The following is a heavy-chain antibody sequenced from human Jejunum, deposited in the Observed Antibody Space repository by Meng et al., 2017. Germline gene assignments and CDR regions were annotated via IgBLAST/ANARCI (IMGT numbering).Heavy chain of an antibody. D-gene: IGHD3-10*01. Sequence: SVKVSCKASGFTFVSYAIYWVRQAPGQGLEWMGWITAGNGNTKYSQKFQGRVTITRDTSASTAYMELSSLRSEDTAVYYCARDMPYSSGSFDYWGQGTLVTVSS. J-gene: IGHJ4*02. CDR2: ITAGNGNT. V-gene: IGHV1-3*01. CDR1: GFTFVSYA. CDR3: ARDMPYSSGSFDY.